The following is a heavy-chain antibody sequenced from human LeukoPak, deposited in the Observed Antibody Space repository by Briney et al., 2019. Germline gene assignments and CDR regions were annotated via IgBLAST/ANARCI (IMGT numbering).Heavy chain of an antibody. CDR2: INPSGGST. D-gene: IGHD5-12*01. Sequence: ASVKVSCKASGYTFTSYYMHWVRRAPGQGLEWMGIINPSGGSTSYAQKFQGRVTMTRDMSTSTVYMELSSLRSEDTAVYYCARDWLRVRDYYYYMDVWGKGTTVTVSS. J-gene: IGHJ6*03. CDR3: ARDWLRVRDYYYYMDV. CDR1: GYTFTSYY. V-gene: IGHV1-46*01.